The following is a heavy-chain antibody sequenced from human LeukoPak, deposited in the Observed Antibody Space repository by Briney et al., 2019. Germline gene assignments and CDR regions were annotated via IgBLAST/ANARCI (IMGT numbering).Heavy chain of an antibody. Sequence: PSETLSLTCAVYGGSFSGYYWSWIRQPPGKGLEWIGYIYYGGSTNYNPSLKSRVTISVDTSKNQFSLKLSSVTAADTAVYYCARGLGSGYYYYYGMDVWGQGTTVTVSS. V-gene: IGHV4-59*01. CDR2: IYYGGST. CDR1: GGSFSGYY. D-gene: IGHD3-10*01. CDR3: ARGLGSGYYYYYGMDV. J-gene: IGHJ6*02.